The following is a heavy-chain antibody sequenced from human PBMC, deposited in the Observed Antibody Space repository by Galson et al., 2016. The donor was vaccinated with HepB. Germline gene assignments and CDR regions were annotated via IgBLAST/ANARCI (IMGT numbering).Heavy chain of an antibody. Sequence: SLRLSCAASGFTFSDYYMDWVRQTPGKGLEWVGRTRNKANGYTREYAASVKGRLSISRDNSKNSLYLQMNSLRSEDTAVYYCARAAYCSGGACHHAFDHWGQGTLVTVSS. CDR3: ARAAYCSGGACHHAFDH. V-gene: IGHV3-72*01. CDR2: TRNKANGYTR. J-gene: IGHJ4*02. CDR1: GFTFSDYY. D-gene: IGHD2-15*01.